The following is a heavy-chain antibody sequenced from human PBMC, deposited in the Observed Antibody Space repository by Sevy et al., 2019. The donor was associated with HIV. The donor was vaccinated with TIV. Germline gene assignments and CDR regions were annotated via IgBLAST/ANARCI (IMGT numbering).Heavy chain of an antibody. J-gene: IGHJ3*01. Sequence: GGSLRLSCAASGFTFSSYAMSWVRQAPGKGLEWVSAISGSGGSTYYPDSVKGRFTISRDNSKNKLYLQMNGLRAEDTAVYDCAKDRLVVGSWGQGTMVTVSS. CDR3: AKDRLVVGS. D-gene: IGHD1-26*01. CDR2: ISGSGGST. V-gene: IGHV3-23*01. CDR1: GFTFSSYA.